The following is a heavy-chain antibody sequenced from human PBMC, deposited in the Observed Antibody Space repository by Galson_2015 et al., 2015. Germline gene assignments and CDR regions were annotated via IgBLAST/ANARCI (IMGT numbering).Heavy chain of an antibody. Sequence: SETLSLTCTVSGGSISSYYWSWIRQPPGKGLEWIGYIYYSGSTNYNPSLKSRVTISVDTSKNQFSLKLSSVTAADTAVYYCARNKPLTGPHGGLDYWGQGTLVTVSS. CDR3: ARNKPLTGPHGGLDY. V-gene: IGHV4-59*01. CDR1: GGSISSYY. J-gene: IGHJ4*02. D-gene: IGHD3-9*01. CDR2: IYYSGST.